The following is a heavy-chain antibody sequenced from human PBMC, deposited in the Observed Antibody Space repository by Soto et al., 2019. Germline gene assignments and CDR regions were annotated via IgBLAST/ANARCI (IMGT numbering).Heavy chain of an antibody. D-gene: IGHD2-21*01. Sequence: QAGGSLRLSCAASGFTFRDYGMHWVRQAPGKGLEWLAVVWYDGKKKYYADGVRGRFTISRDNSKNTVYLQMSDLRAEDTAVYYCARDMRIAISWFYIDRWGQGTQVTVSS. CDR2: VWYDGKKK. J-gene: IGHJ5*02. V-gene: IGHV3-33*01. CDR3: ARDMRIAISWFYIDR. CDR1: GFTFRDYG.